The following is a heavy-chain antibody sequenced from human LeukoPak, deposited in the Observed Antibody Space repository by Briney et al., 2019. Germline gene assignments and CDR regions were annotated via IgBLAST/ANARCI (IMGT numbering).Heavy chain of an antibody. CDR1: GFTFSSYW. CDR2: IKQDESEK. CDR3: AREGITMIVKAFDI. J-gene: IGHJ3*02. V-gene: IGHV3-7*01. D-gene: IGHD3-22*01. Sequence: GGSLRLSCAASGFTFSSYWMSWVRQAPGKGLEWVANIKQDESEKYYVDSVKGRFTISRDNAKNSLYLQMNSLRAEDTAVYYCAREGITMIVKAFDIWGQGTMVTVSS.